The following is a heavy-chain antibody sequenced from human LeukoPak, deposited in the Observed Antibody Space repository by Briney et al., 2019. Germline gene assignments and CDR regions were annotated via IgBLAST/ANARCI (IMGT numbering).Heavy chain of an antibody. V-gene: IGHV1-69*01. Sequence: SVKVSCKASGGTFSSYAISWVRQAPGQGLEWMGGIIPIFGTANYAQKFQGRVTITADESTSTAYMELSSLRSEDTAVYYCARDAGARRGRYYFDYWGQGTLVTVSS. CDR1: GGTFSSYA. D-gene: IGHD1-26*01. J-gene: IGHJ4*02. CDR2: IIPIFGTA. CDR3: ARDAGARRGRYYFDY.